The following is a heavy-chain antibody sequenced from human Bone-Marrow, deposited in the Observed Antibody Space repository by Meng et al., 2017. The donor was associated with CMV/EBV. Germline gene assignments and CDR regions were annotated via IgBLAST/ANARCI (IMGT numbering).Heavy chain of an antibody. CDR3: ARDYALGYCSSTSCYARYYFDY. D-gene: IGHD2-2*01. Sequence: GESLKISCAASGFTFSSYGMHWVRQAPGKGLEWVSSISSSSSYIYYADSVKGRFTISRDNAKNSLYLQMNSLRAEDTAVYYCARDYALGYCSSTSCYARYYFDYWGQGTLVTVSS. CDR1: GFTFSSYG. J-gene: IGHJ4*02. CDR2: ISSSSSYI. V-gene: IGHV3-21*01.